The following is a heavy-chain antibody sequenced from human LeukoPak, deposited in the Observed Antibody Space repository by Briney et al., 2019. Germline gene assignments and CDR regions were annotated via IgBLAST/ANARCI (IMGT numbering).Heavy chain of an antibody. D-gene: IGHD3-3*01. J-gene: IGHJ6*03. CDR2: IYYSGNT. CDR1: GGSISSSSYY. Sequence: SETLSLTCTVSGGSISSSSYYWGWIRQPPGKGLEWIGSIYYSGNTYYNPSLKTRVTISVDTSKNQFSLRLSSVTAADTAIYYCARDIRFLRYMDVWGKGTTVTVSS. CDR3: ARDIRFLRYMDV. V-gene: IGHV4-39*07.